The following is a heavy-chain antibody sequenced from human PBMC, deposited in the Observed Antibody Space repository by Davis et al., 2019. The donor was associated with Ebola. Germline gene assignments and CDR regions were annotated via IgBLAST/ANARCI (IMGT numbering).Heavy chain of an antibody. Sequence: MPSETLSLTCAVYGGSFSGYYWTWIRQPPGKGLEWTGEINYSESTNYNPSLKSRVTISVDTSKNQFSLKLSSVTAADTAVYYCARGGGFGGYGMDVWGQGTTVTVSS. CDR1: GGSFSGYY. CDR2: INYSEST. V-gene: IGHV4-34*01. CDR3: ARGGGFGGYGMDV. D-gene: IGHD3-10*01. J-gene: IGHJ6*02.